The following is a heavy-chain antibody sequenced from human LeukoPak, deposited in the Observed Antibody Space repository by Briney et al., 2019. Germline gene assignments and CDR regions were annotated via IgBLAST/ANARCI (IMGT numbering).Heavy chain of an antibody. CDR1: GFTFSSYA. Sequence: PGGSLRLSCAASGFTFSSYAMSWVRQAPGKGLEWVSAISGSGGSTYYADSVKGRFTISRDNSKNTLYLQMNSLRAEDTAVYYCAKVLGVPSWYSSGWYWFDPWGQGTLVTVSS. V-gene: IGHV3-23*01. CDR3: AKVLGVPSWYSSGWYWFDP. J-gene: IGHJ5*02. D-gene: IGHD6-19*01. CDR2: ISGSGGST.